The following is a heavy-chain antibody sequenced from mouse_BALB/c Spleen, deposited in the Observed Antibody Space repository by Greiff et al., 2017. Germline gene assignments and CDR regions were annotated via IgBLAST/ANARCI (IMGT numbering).Heavy chain of an antibody. CDR3: ARSFDGYPGY. CDR2: ISTYYGDA. CDR1: GYTFTDYA. Sequence: VQLQQSGAELVRPGVSVKISCKGSGYTFTDYAMHWVKQSHAKSLEWIGVISTYYGDASYNQKFKGKATMTVDKSSSTAYMELARLTSEDSAIYYCARSFDGYPGYWGQGTTLTVSS. D-gene: IGHD2-3*01. V-gene: IGHV1S137*01. J-gene: IGHJ2*01.